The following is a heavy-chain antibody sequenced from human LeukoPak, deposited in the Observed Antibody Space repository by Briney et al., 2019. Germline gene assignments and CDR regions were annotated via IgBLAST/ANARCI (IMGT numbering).Heavy chain of an antibody. D-gene: IGHD3-3*01. V-gene: IGHV3-49*04. CDR1: GFTFGDYA. Sequence: GGSLRLSCTASGFTFGDYAMSWVRQAPGKGLEWVGFIRSKAYGGTTEYAASVKGRFTISRDDSKSIAYLQMNSLKTEDTAVYYCTSYFWSGFHFDYWGQGTLVTVSS. CDR2: IRSKAYGGTT. CDR3: TSYFWSGFHFDY. J-gene: IGHJ4*02.